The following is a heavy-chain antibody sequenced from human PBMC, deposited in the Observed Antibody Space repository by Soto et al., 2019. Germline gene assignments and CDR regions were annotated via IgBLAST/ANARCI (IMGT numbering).Heavy chain of an antibody. V-gene: IGHV4-4*02. D-gene: IGHD2-2*01. J-gene: IGHJ5*02. CDR3: ARRIPAAPTWFDP. CDR1: GGSISSGTW. CDR2: IYHSGSP. Sequence: QVQLQESGPGLVKPSGTLSLTCAVSGGSISSGTWWSWVRQSPGRGLEWIGEIYHSGSPNYNPSLKSRVTMSVDKSKNLFSPSLSSVTAAESALYYCARRIPAAPTWFDPWGQGTLVTVSS.